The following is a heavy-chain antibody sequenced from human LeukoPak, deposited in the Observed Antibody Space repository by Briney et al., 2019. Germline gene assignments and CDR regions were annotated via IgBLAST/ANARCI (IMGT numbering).Heavy chain of an antibody. V-gene: IGHV3-74*01. CDR2: INTDGSTT. CDR3: ARDYYASGSYGWFDP. D-gene: IGHD3-10*01. CDR1: GFTFSTYW. J-gene: IGHJ5*02. Sequence: GGALRLSCAASGFTFSTYWMHWVRQAPGKGLVWVSRINTDGSTTRYADSVKGRFTISRDNAKNTLYLQMNSLRAGDTAVYYCARDYYASGSYGWFDPWGQGSLVTVSS.